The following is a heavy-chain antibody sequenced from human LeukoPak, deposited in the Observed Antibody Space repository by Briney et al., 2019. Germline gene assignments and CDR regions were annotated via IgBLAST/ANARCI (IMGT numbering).Heavy chain of an antibody. CDR3: ARGAATGTWPGWFDT. J-gene: IGHJ5*02. CDR1: GFTFSNYA. D-gene: IGHD6-13*01. Sequence: PGGSLRLSCAASGFTFSNYAMHWVHQAPGKGLEWVAVISYDGSNKYYADSVKGRFTISRDNSRNTLYLQMNSLRAEDTAVYYCARGAATGTWPGWFDTWGQGTLVTVSS. V-gene: IGHV3-30-3*01. CDR2: ISYDGSNK.